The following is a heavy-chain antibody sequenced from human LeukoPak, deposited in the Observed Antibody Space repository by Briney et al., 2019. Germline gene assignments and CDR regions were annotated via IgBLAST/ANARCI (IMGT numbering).Heavy chain of an antibody. V-gene: IGHV4-34*01. D-gene: IGHD5-18*01. CDR3: ARDHRGYSYGPVHYYFDY. J-gene: IGHJ4*02. CDR1: GGSFSGYY. Sequence: SETLSLTCAVYGGSFSGYYWSWIRQPPGKGLEWIGEINHSGSTNYNPSLKSRVTISVDTSKNQFSLKLSSVTAADTAVYYCARDHRGYSYGPVHYYFDYWGQGTLVTVSS. CDR2: INHSGST.